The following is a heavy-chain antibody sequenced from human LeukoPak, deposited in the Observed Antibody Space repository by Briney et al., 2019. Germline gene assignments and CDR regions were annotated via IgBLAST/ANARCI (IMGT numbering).Heavy chain of an antibody. Sequence: PGGSPRLSCAASGFSFSSYWMSWVRQAPGKGLEWVANIKADGSEKYYVDSVRGRFTISRDNVDNSLALQMNSLRDEDTAVYYCARPQRRGYSGYGSGGYLYWGQGILVTVSS. CDR3: ARPQRRGYSGYGSGGYLY. CDR2: IKADGSEK. J-gene: IGHJ4*02. D-gene: IGHD5-12*01. CDR1: GFSFSSYW. V-gene: IGHV3-7*01.